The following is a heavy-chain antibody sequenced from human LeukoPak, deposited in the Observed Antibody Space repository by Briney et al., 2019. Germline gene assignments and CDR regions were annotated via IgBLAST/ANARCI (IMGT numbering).Heavy chain of an antibody. CDR3: ARDSPVGYCSGGSCYPFDY. D-gene: IGHD2-15*01. Sequence: PSETPSLTCTVSGGSISSYYWSWIRQPAGKGLEWIGRIYTSGSTNYNPSLKSRVTMSVDTSKNQFSLKLSSVTAADTAVYYCARDSPVGYCSGGSCYPFDYWGQGTLVTVSS. CDR2: IYTSGST. J-gene: IGHJ4*02. CDR1: GGSISSYY. V-gene: IGHV4-4*07.